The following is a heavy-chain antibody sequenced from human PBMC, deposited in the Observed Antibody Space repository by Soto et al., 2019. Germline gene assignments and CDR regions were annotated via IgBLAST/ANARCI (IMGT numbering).Heavy chain of an antibody. D-gene: IGHD3-10*01. Sequence: QVQLVQSGAEVKKPGASVKVSCKASGYTFTSYGITWVRQAPGQGLEWMGWIIPYNGNTNYAQKLQGRVTMTTDTSTSTAYMELRSLRYDDTAVYYCAREWDYYASRTYSNWFDPWGQGTLVTVSS. CDR1: GYTFTSYG. CDR3: AREWDYYASRTYSNWFDP. CDR2: IIPYNGNT. J-gene: IGHJ5*02. V-gene: IGHV1-18*01.